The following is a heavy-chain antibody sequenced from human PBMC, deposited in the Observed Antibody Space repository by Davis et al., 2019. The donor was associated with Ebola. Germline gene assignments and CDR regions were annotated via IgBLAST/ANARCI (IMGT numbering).Heavy chain of an antibody. D-gene: IGHD5-24*01. V-gene: IGHV5-51*01. J-gene: IGHJ4*02. CDR2: IFPGDSDT. Sequence: GESLKIPCKCSGYSFTNYWLVWVRQMPGKGLECMGIIFPGDSDTRYSPSFQGQVTISADKSISTAYLQWTSLKATDTAIYYCARGTDGYNPGGYFDSWGQGSLVTVSS. CDR1: GYSFTNYW. CDR3: ARGTDGYNPGGYFDS.